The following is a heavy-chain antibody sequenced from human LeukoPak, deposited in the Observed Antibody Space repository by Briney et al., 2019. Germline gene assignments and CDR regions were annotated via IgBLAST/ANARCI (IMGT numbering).Heavy chain of an antibody. J-gene: IGHJ4*02. CDR2: ITSSSGTI. V-gene: IGHV3-48*02. CDR1: GFTFSSYS. CDR3: ATGKFDY. Sequence: GGSLRLSCAASGFTFSSYSMNWVRQAPGKGLEWVSYITSSSGTIYHADSVKGRFTISRDNAKNSLYLQMNSLRDADTAVYYCATGKFDYWGQGTLVTVSS. D-gene: IGHD1-14*01.